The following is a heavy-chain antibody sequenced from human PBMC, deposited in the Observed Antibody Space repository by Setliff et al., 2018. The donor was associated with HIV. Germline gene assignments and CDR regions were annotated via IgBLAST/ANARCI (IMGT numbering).Heavy chain of an antibody. CDR3: ARRIDDSGSFPDKNWFDT. J-gene: IGHJ5*02. D-gene: IGHD3-10*01. Sequence: PSETLSLTCTVSGDSISCYSWNWIRQSPGGGLEWIGFIFSSGSTKYNPSLQSRVTMSIDTSKNQFSLRLTSVTAADTAVYYCARRIDDSGSFPDKNWFDTWGQGSLVTVSS. V-gene: IGHV4-4*09. CDR1: GDSISCYS. CDR2: IFSSGST.